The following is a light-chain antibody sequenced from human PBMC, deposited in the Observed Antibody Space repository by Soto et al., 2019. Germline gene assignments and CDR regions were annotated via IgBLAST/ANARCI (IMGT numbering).Light chain of an antibody. CDR1: QSISSW. J-gene: IGKJ1*01. CDR2: KAS. V-gene: IGKV1-5*03. Sequence: DIQMTQSHSTLSASVVDRVTITCRASQSISSWLAWYQQKPGKAPKLLIYKASSLESGVPSRFSGSGSGTEFTLTISRRQPYDFATYYCQHYNSYPLTFGQGTKVEIK. CDR3: QHYNSYPLT.